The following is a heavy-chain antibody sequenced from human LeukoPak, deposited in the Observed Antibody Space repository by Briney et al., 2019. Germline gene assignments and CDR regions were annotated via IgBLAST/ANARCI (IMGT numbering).Heavy chain of an antibody. J-gene: IGHJ4*02. V-gene: IGHV1-18*01. CDR2: ISAYNGNT. Sequence: ASVKVSCKASGYTFTSYGISWVRQAPGQGLEWMGWISAYNGNTNYTQKFQGRVTMTRDTSISTAYMELSRLRSDDSAIYYCARGDEKYCSSTSCYLRFFYWGQGTLVTVSS. D-gene: IGHD2-2*01. CDR3: ARGDEKYCSSTSCYLRFFY. CDR1: GYTFTSYG.